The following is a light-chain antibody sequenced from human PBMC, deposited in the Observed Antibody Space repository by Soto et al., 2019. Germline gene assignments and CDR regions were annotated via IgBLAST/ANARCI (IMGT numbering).Light chain of an antibody. CDR3: SSYTSSSTRV. Sequence: QSALTQPASVSGSAGQSITISCTGTSSDVGDYNYVSWYQQHPGKAPKLMIYEVSNRPSGVSNRFSGSKSGNTASLTISGLQAEDEADYYCSSYTSSSTRVFGTGTKVTVL. J-gene: IGLJ1*01. V-gene: IGLV2-14*01. CDR2: EVS. CDR1: SSDVGDYNY.